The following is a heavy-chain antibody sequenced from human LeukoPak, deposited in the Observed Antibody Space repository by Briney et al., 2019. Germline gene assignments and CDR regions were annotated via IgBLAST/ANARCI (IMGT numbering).Heavy chain of an antibody. CDR1: GFIFNSYA. Sequence: GGSLRLSCAASGFIFNSYAMHWVRQAPGRGLEYVSAISSNGGSTYYANSVKGRFTISRDNSKNTLYLQMGSLRAEDMAVYYCATDPPSTVIAPYYFDYWGQGTLVTVSS. CDR2: ISSNGGST. CDR3: ATDPPSTVIAPYYFDY. V-gene: IGHV3-64*01. J-gene: IGHJ4*02. D-gene: IGHD4-17*01.